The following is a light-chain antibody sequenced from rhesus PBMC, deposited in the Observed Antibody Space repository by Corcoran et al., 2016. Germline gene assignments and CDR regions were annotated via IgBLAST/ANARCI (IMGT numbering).Light chain of an antibody. J-gene: IGKJ1*01. CDR2: KAS. CDR1: QSISSR. CDR3: QQYSSRPPT. V-gene: IGKV1-22*01. Sequence: DIQMTQSPSSLSASVGDTVTITCRASQSISSRLAWYQQKPGKAPKLLDYKASTLQSGVPSRLSGSGSGTDFTLRIRSLQSEDFTTYYWQQYSSRPPTFGQGTKVEIK.